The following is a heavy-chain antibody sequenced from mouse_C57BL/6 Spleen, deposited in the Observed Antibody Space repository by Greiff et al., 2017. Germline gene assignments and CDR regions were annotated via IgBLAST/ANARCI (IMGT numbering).Heavy chain of an antibody. D-gene: IGHD1-1*01. Sequence: DVQLVESGGDLVKPGGSLKLSCAASGFTFSSYGMSWVRQTPDKRLEWVATISSGGSYTYYPDSVKGRFTISRDNAKNTLYLQMSSLKSEDTAMYYCARHEKVVAFYYFDYWGQGTTLTVSS. CDR2: ISSGGSYT. CDR1: GFTFSSYG. J-gene: IGHJ2*01. V-gene: IGHV5-6*01. CDR3: ARHEKVVAFYYFDY.